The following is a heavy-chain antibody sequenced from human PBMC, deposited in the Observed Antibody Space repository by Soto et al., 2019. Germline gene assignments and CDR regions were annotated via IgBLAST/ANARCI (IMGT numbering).Heavy chain of an antibody. J-gene: IGHJ4*02. CDR2: ISYGGTNI. V-gene: IGHV3-30*03. Sequence: QVQLVASGGGVVQPGRSLRLSCSASGFTFSSYAMHWVRQAPGKGLEWVAVISYGGTNIDYADSVKGRFSISRDNSKNTLSLQMDSLGPEDTAIYYCARDPHSTGVRLWGPFDYWGPGTLVTVSS. D-gene: IGHD3-16*01. CDR1: GFTFSSYA. CDR3: ARDPHSTGVRLWGPFDY.